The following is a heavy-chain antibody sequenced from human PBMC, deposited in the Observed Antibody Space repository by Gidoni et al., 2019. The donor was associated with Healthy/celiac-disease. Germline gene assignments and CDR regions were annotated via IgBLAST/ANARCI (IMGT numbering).Heavy chain of an antibody. V-gene: IGHV3-7*01. CDR1: GFTFSSYW. CDR2: IKQDGSEK. J-gene: IGHJ4*02. D-gene: IGHD3-3*01. Sequence: EVQLVESGGGLVQPGGSLSLSCAASGFTFSSYWMSWVRQAPGKGLEWVANIKQDGSEKYYVDSVKGRFTISRDNAKNSLYLQMNSLRAEDTAVYYCARLSVGYDFWSGYYDGIDYWGQGTLVTVSS. CDR3: ARLSVGYDFWSGYYDGIDY.